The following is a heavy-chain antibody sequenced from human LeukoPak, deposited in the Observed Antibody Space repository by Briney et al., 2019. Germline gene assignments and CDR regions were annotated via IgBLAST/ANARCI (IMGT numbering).Heavy chain of an antibody. Sequence: GVSRRLSCAASGFTLHSYAIHWVPQAPGRGLEWAAIISYDGSNKYYADPVKGRFTISRDNSKNTLYLQMNSMKAEDTAVYYCARGCIVVVPAAHYYFDYWGQGTLVTVSS. V-gene: IGHV3-30-3*01. J-gene: IGHJ4*02. CDR3: ARGCIVVVPAAHYYFDY. D-gene: IGHD2-2*01. CDR2: ISYDGSNK. CDR1: GFTLHSYA.